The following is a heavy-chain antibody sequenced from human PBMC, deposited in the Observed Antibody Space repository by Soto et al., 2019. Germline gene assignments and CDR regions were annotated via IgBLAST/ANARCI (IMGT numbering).Heavy chain of an antibody. CDR1: GGSIRSGDYY. CDR3: AREALGWGGVVIYFDY. Sequence: QVQLQESGPGLVKPSQTLSLTCTVSGGSIRSGDYYWSWIRQPPGKGLEWIGYIYYSGSTYHNPSLKSRVIISVDTSKNQFSLKLTSVTAADTAVYYCAREALGWGGVVIYFDYWGQGTLVTVSS. CDR2: IYYSGST. V-gene: IGHV4-30-4*01. J-gene: IGHJ4*02. D-gene: IGHD3-3*01.